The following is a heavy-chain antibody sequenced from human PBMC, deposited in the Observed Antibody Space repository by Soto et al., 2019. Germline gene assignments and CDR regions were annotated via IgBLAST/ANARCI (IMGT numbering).Heavy chain of an antibody. CDR3: ATMGASSWGVPAPTERAYQYYGMDV. D-gene: IGHD2-2*01. CDR1: GYSFTSYW. V-gene: IGHV5-10-1*01. J-gene: IGHJ6*02. Sequence: GESLKISCKGPGYSFTSYWISWVRQMPGKGLEWMGRIDPSDSYTNYSPSFQGHVTISADKSTSTAYMELSSLRSEDTAVYYCATMGASSWGVPAPTERAYQYYGMDVWGLGTTVTVSS. CDR2: IDPSDSYT.